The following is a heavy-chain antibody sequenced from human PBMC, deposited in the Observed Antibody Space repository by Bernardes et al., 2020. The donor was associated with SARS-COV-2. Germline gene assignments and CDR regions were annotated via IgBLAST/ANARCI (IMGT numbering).Heavy chain of an antibody. CDR3: ARDRGIAVARGLWFDP. Sequence: SETLSLTCTVSGGSISSGSYYWSWIRQPAGKGLEWIGRIYTSGSTNYNPSLKSRVTISVDTSKNQFSLKLSSVTAADTAVYYCARDRGIAVARGLWFDPWGQGTLVTVSS. J-gene: IGHJ5*02. D-gene: IGHD6-19*01. CDR1: GGSISSGSYY. V-gene: IGHV4-61*02. CDR2: IYTSGST.